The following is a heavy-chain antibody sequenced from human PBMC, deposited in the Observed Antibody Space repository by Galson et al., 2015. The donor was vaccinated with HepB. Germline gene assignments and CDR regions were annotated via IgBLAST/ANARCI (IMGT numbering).Heavy chain of an antibody. Sequence: SLRLSCAASGFKFDDYAMHWVRQAPGKGLEWVSGITLNSHNIGYADSLRGRFTVSRDNAKNSLYLQMNSLRPEDTAFYYCVKSSGGPSLFLPLDEWGQGTLVTVSS. CDR3: VKSSGGPSLFLPLDE. D-gene: IGHD2-8*02. V-gene: IGHV3-9*01. J-gene: IGHJ4*02. CDR1: GFKFDDYA. CDR2: ITLNSHNI.